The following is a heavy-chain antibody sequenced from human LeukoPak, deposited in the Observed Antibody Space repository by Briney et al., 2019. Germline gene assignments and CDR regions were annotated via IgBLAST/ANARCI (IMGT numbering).Heavy chain of an antibody. CDR3: ATVAGSGGPWERTYYDILIGFAWGQSDYGMDV. CDR2: IYSGGST. V-gene: IGHV3-53*05. D-gene: IGHD3-9*01. J-gene: IGHJ6*02. Sequence: PGGSLRLSCAASGFTVSSNYMSWVRQAPGKGLEWVSVIYSGGSTYYADSVMGRFTISRDNSKNTLYLQMNSLRAEDTAVYYCATVAGSGGPWERTYYDILIGFAWGQSDYGMDVWGQGTTVTVSS. CDR1: GFTVSSNY.